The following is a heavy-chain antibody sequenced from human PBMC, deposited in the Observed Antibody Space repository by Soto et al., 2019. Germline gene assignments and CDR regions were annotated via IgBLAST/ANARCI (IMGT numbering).Heavy chain of an antibody. CDR2: INDGNGKT. D-gene: IGHD4-17*01. CDR1: GYTFSNYA. V-gene: IGHV1-3*01. J-gene: IGHJ6*02. CDR3: ANHGDYYFYGMDV. Sequence: QVQLVQSGAEVKKPGASVKVSCKASGYTFSNYATHWVRQAPGQRLEWMGWINDGNGKTKYSQNFQGRVTITRDTSASTAYMELSSLRSEDTPVYYCANHGDYYFYGMDVWGQGTTVTVSS.